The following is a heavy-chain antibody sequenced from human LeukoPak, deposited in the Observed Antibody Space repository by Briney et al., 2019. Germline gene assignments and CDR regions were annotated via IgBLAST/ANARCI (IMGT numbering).Heavy chain of an antibody. Sequence: ASVKVSCKASGYTFTSYGISWVRQAPGQGLEWMGWISAYNGNTNYAQKFQGRVTMTEDTSTDTAYMELSSLRSEDTAVYYCATPSQSGSYRDFDYWGQGTLVTVSS. CDR3: ATPSQSGSYRDFDY. D-gene: IGHD1-26*01. J-gene: IGHJ4*02. CDR2: ISAYNGNT. V-gene: IGHV1-18*01. CDR1: GYTFTSYG.